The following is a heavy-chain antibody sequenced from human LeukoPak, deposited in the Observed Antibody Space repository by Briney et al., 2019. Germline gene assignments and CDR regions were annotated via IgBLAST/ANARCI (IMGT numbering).Heavy chain of an antibody. Sequence: ASVKVSCKASGYTFTGYYMHWVRQAPRQGLEWMGWINPNSGGTNYAQKFQGRVTMTRDTSISTAYMELSRLRSDDTAVYYCARAPWSGYSVFDYWGQGTLVTVSS. CDR3: ARAPWSGYSVFDY. D-gene: IGHD3-3*01. CDR1: GYTFTGYY. J-gene: IGHJ4*02. V-gene: IGHV1-2*02. CDR2: INPNSGGT.